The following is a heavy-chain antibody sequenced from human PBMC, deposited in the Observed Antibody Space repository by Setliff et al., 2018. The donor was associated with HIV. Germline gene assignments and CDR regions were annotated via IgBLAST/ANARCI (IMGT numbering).Heavy chain of an antibody. J-gene: IGHJ5*02. D-gene: IGHD6-13*01. Sequence: PSETLSLTCSVSDASVNSNNYYWVWIRQTPGKGLEWIGSIYYSGAAYYNPSLKSRVSISVDTSKNQFSLSLSSVTAADTAVYFGSRLTRTSSTSYKGRFDPWGLGTLVTVSS. CDR3: SRLTRTSSTSYKGRFDP. CDR1: DASVNSNNYY. CDR2: IYYSGAA. V-gene: IGHV4-39*01.